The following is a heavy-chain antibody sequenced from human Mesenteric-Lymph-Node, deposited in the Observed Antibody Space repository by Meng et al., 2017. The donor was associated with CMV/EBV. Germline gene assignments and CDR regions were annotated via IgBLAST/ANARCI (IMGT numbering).Heavy chain of an antibody. Sequence: GSLRLSCAVSGGSFSGYYWSWIRQPPGQGLEWIGEINHSGSTNYNPSLKGRVTISVDPSKNHFSLKLSSVTAADTAVYYCATVTYYHDSSGYRYHYYGMDVWGKETTVTVSS. CDR3: ATVTYYHDSSGYRYHYYGMDV. D-gene: IGHD3-22*01. CDR1: GGSFSGYY. V-gene: IGHV4-34*01. J-gene: IGHJ6*04. CDR2: INHSGST.